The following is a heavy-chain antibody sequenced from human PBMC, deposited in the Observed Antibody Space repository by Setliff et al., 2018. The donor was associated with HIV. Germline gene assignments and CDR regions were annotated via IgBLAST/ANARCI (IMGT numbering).Heavy chain of an antibody. D-gene: IGHD6-13*01. CDR3: ARESPSSSWFYFDF. J-gene: IGHJ4*02. CDR2: INHSGST. V-gene: IGHV4-34*01. CDR1: GGPFSGYY. Sequence: SETLSLTCAVYGGPFSGYYWSWIRQPPGKGLEWIGEINHSGSTNYNPSLKSRVTISVDTSKNQFSPKLSSVTAADTAVYYCARESPSSSWFYFDFWGQGTLVTVSS.